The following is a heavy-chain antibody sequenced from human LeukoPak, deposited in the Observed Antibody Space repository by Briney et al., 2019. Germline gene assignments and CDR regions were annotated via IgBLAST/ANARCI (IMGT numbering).Heavy chain of an antibody. D-gene: IGHD5-18*01. CDR3: ARQRGTYSSTWMGWFDP. Sequence: GASVNVSCKASGYTFTAYYIHWVRQAPGQGLEWMGIINPSGGSTTYAQNFQGRVTMTRDTSTSAVYMELSRLRSDDTAVYYCARQRGTYSSTWMGWFDPWGQGTLVTVSS. J-gene: IGHJ5*02. CDR1: GYTFTAYY. CDR2: INPSGGST. V-gene: IGHV1-46*01.